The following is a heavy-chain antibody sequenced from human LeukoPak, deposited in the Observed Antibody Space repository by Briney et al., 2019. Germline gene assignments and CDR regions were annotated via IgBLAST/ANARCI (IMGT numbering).Heavy chain of an antibody. J-gene: IGHJ4*02. CDR3: ARLSPTAFFDY. V-gene: IGHV4-39*01. CDR2: IYYSGST. Sequence: SETLSLTCTVSGGSISSSSYYWGWIRQPPGKGLEWIGSIYYSGSTYYNPSLKSRVTISADTSKNQFSLKLSSVTAADTAVYYCARLSPTAFFDYWGQGTLVAVSS. D-gene: IGHD4-11*01. CDR1: GGSISSSSYY.